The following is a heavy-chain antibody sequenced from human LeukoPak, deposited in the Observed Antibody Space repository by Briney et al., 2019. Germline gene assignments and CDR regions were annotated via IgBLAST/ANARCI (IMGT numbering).Heavy chain of an antibody. J-gene: IGHJ4*02. Sequence: ASVKVSCKASGYTFTSYAMHWVRQAPGQRLEWMGWINAGNGNTKYSQKFQGRVTITRDTSASTAYMELSSLRSGDTAVYYCARESDGDSLGDYWGQGTLVTVSS. D-gene: IGHD4-17*01. CDR3: ARESDGDSLGDY. V-gene: IGHV1-3*01. CDR1: GYTFTSYA. CDR2: INAGNGNT.